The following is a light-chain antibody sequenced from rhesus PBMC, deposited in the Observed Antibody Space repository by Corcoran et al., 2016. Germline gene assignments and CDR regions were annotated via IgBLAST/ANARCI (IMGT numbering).Light chain of an antibody. CDR1: QSVSSN. Sequence: EILLTQSPATLSLSPGERVTLSCRASQSVSSNLAWYAQKPGQSPQLLIYHGSNRATGVPDRLSGSGSGTDFTLPLTSLEAEDLGVYYCQQYNNWLTFGGGTRV. J-gene: IGKJ4*01. CDR3: QQYNNWLT. V-gene: IGKV3-35*01. CDR2: HGS.